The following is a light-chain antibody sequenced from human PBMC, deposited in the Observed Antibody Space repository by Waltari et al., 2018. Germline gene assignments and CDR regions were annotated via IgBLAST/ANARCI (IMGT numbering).Light chain of an antibody. CDR3: MQALQTPLT. V-gene: IGKV2-28*01. J-gene: IGKJ4*01. Sequence: DIVLTQSPLTLVVTPGEPASISCRSSHSLLQSNGYNYLDWYLQKPGQSPRLLIYLRSNRAAGVPDRFSGSGSGTDFTLKISRVEAEDVGVYYCMQALQTPLTFGGGTKVEIK. CDR1: HSLLQSNGYNY. CDR2: LRS.